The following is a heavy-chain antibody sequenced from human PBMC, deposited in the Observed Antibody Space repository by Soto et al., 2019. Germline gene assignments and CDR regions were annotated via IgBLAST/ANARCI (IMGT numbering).Heavy chain of an antibody. CDR1: GFTFSSYG. D-gene: IGHD5-12*01. Sequence: QVQLVESGGGVVQPGRSLRLSCAASGFTFSSYGMHWVRQAPGKGLEWVAVIWFDGTNKYYADSVKGRFTISRENSKNTLYLQMNSLRAEDTAVYYCARDRGYSGYDSPRYYYGMDVWGQGTTVTVSS. V-gene: IGHV3-33*01. CDR2: IWFDGTNK. J-gene: IGHJ6*02. CDR3: ARDRGYSGYDSPRYYYGMDV.